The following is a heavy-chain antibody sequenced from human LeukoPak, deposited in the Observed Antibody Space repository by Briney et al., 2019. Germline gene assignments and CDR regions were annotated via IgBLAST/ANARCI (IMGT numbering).Heavy chain of an antibody. CDR2: ISYDGTDA. V-gene: IGHV3-30*13. D-gene: IGHD3-16*01. CDR3: ARIRGGPIDY. CDR1: GFIFSDHY. J-gene: IGHJ4*02. Sequence: GGSLRLSCAASGFIFSDHYMDWIRQAPGKGLEWVAVISYDGTDAYYADSVKGRFTISRDTSKNSLYLQMNSLRAEDTAVFYCARIRGGPIDYWGQGTLVTVSS.